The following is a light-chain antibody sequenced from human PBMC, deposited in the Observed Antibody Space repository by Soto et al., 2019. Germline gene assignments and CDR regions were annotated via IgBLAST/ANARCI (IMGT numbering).Light chain of an antibody. CDR2: GAS. V-gene: IGKV3-20*01. J-gene: IGKJ4*01. Sequence: EIVLTQSPGTLSLYPGERATLSCRASQSVSTSYLAWYQQKPGQAPRLLIYGASSRATGIPDRFRGSGSGGDFTLTISRLEPEDCAVYYCQQYGSVPLTFGGGTKVEIK. CDR3: QQYGSVPLT. CDR1: QSVSTSY.